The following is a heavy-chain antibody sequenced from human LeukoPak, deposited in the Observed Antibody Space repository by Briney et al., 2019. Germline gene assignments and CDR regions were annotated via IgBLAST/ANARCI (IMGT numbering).Heavy chain of an antibody. J-gene: IGHJ5*02. CDR3: ARDGLTGDERFDP. D-gene: IGHD7-27*01. Sequence: ASVKVSCKASGYTFTSYGISWVRQAPGQGLEWMGWISAYNDNTNYSQKFQGRVTMTTDTSTSTAYMEPRSLRSDDTAVYYCARDGLTGDERFDPWGQGTLVAVSS. V-gene: IGHV1-18*01. CDR1: GYTFTSYG. CDR2: ISAYNDNT.